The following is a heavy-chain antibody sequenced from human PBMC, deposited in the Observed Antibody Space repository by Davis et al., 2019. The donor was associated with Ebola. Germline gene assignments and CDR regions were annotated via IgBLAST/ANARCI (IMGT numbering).Heavy chain of an antibody. CDR2: MNPNSGNT. V-gene: IGHV1-8*02. Sequence: ASVKVSCKASGGTFSSYAISWVRQATGQGLEWMGWMNPNSGNTGYAQKFQGRVTMTEDTSTDTAYMELSSLRSEDTAVYYCATRSTYNYDSSGLFGGAFDIWGQGTMVTVSS. CDR3: ATRSTYNYDSSGLFGGAFDI. D-gene: IGHD3-22*01. J-gene: IGHJ3*02. CDR1: GGTFSSYA.